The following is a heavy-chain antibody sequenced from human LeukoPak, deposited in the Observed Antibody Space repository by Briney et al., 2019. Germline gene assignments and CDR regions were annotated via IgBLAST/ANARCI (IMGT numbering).Heavy chain of an antibody. CDR1: GFTFSSYG. D-gene: IGHD6-13*01. CDR2: IRYDGSNK. CDR3: ARDLGAGAAAADY. V-gene: IGHV3-30*02. J-gene: IGHJ4*02. Sequence: GGSLRLSCAASGFTFSSYGMHWVRQAPGKGLEWVAFIRYDGSNKYYADSVKGRFTISRDNSKNTLYLQMNSLRAEDTAVYYCARDLGAGAAAADYWGQGTLVTVSS.